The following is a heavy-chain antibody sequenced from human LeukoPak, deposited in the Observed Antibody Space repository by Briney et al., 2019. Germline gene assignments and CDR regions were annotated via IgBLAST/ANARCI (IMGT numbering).Heavy chain of an antibody. Sequence: GGSLRLSCAASGFTFSSYAMSWVRQAPGKGLEWVSAISGSGGSTYYADSVKGRFTISRDNSKDTLYLQMNSLRAEDTAVYYCAKDLGQGTIFGVVIMPAYWGQGTLVTVSS. D-gene: IGHD3-3*01. CDR3: AKDLGQGTIFGVVIMPAY. V-gene: IGHV3-23*01. J-gene: IGHJ4*02. CDR1: GFTFSSYA. CDR2: ISGSGGST.